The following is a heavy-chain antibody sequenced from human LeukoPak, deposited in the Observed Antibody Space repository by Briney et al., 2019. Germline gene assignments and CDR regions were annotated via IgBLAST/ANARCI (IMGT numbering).Heavy chain of an antibody. CDR3: ARHVRVCSGGSCYAVIAFDI. V-gene: IGHV4-59*08. D-gene: IGHD2-15*01. J-gene: IGHJ3*02. Sequence: SETLSLTCTVSGGSISSYYWSWIRQPPGKGLEWIGYIYYSGSTNYNPSLKSRVTISVDTSKNQFSLKLSSVTAADTAVYYCARHVRVCSGGSCYAVIAFDIWGQGTMVTVSS. CDR2: IYYSGST. CDR1: GGSISSYY.